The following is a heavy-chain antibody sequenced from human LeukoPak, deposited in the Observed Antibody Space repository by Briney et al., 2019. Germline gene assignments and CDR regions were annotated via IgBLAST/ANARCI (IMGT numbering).Heavy chain of an antibody. Sequence: GASVKVSCRASGFTFTGYYIHWVRQAPGQGLEWMGWINPDSYGTNSAQTFQGRVTMTGDTSISTAYMELSRLRSDDTAVYYCAREKIGGGLDVWGHGTTVTVSS. V-gene: IGHV1-2*02. D-gene: IGHD3-16*01. CDR3: AREKIGGGLDV. CDR2: INPDSYGT. CDR1: GFTFTGYY. J-gene: IGHJ6*02.